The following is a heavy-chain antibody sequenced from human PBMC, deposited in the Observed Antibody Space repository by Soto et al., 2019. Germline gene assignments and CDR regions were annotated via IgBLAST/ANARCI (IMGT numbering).Heavy chain of an antibody. CDR1: GFTFSSYT. V-gene: IGHV3-21*01. CDR3: ASLLSSGWYSFDS. D-gene: IGHD6-19*01. CDR2: ISSSSSYI. J-gene: IGHJ4*02. Sequence: PGGSLRLSCAASGFTFSSYTMNWVRQAPGKGLEWVSSISSSSSYIYYADSVKGRFTISRDNAKNSLYLQMSSLRADDTAVYHCASLLSSGWYSFDSWGLGTLVTVSS.